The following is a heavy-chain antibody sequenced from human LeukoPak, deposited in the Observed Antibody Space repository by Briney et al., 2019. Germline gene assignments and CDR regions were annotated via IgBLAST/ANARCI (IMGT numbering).Heavy chain of an antibody. CDR3: ARALPWGADFWSGPKDAFDI. V-gene: IGHV4-4*07. CDR1: GGSISSYY. J-gene: IGHJ3*02. CDR2: IYTSGST. Sequence: SETLSLTCTVSGGSISSYYWSWIRQPAGKGLEWIGRIYTSGSTNYNPSLKSRVTMSVDTSKNQFSLKLSSVTAADTAVYYCARALPWGADFWSGPKDAFDIWGQGTMVTVSS. D-gene: IGHD3-3*01.